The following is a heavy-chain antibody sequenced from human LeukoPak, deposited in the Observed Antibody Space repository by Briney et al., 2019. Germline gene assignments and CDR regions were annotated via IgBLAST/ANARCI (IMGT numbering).Heavy chain of an antibody. J-gene: IGHJ4*02. CDR3: ARDYDFWSGYYFFDY. V-gene: IGHV1-2*02. Sequence: ASVTVSFKASGYTFTVYYMHWVRQAPGQGLEWMGWINPNSGGTNYAQKFQGRVTMTRDTSISTAYMELSRLRSDDTAVYYCARDYDFWSGYYFFDYWGQGTLVTVSS. D-gene: IGHD3-3*01. CDR2: INPNSGGT. CDR1: GYTFTVYY.